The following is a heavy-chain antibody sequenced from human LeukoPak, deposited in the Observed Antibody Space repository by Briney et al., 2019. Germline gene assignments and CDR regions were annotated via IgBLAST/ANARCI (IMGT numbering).Heavy chain of an antibody. D-gene: IGHD4-17*01. CDR3: ARGLTVTTPFYYYMDV. CDR2: IYYSGST. J-gene: IGHJ6*03. Sequence: PSETLSLTCTVSGGSISSYYWSWIRQPPGKGLEWIGYIYYSGSTNYNPSLKSRVTISVDTSKNQFSLKLSSVTAADTAVYYCARGLTVTTPFYYYMDVWGKGTTVTVSS. V-gene: IGHV4-59*01. CDR1: GGSISSYY.